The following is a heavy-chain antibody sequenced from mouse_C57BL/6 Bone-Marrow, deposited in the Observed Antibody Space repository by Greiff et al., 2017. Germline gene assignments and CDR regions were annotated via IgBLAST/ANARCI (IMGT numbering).Heavy chain of an antibody. CDR1: GYTFTSYW. Sequence: QVQLQQPGAELVRPGSSVKLSCKASGYTFTSYWMDWVKQRPGQGLEWIGNIYPSDSETHYNQKFKDKATLTVDKSSSTAYMQLSSLTSEDSAVYYCARCTRGYYFDYWGQGTTLTVSS. D-gene: IGHD3-3*01. V-gene: IGHV1-61*01. CDR2: IYPSDSET. CDR3: ARCTRGYYFDY. J-gene: IGHJ2*01.